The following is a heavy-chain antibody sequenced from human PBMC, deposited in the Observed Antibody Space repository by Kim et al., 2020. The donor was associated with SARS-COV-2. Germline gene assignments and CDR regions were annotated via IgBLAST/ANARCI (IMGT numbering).Heavy chain of an antibody. J-gene: IGHJ4*02. D-gene: IGHD6-19*01. Sequence: YTPALKCRLTIAVTTSKSQFSLKLSAVTAADTAVYYGARHIGWLDLSLDYWGQGTLVTVSS. V-gene: IGHV4-39*01. CDR3: ARHIGWLDLSLDY.